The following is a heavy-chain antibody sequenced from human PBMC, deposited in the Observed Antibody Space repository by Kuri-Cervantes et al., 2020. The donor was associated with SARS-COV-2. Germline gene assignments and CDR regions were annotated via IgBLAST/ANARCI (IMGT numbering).Heavy chain of an antibody. CDR2: VRRDGSNY. Sequence: GSLRLSCAASGFTFSSYGMHWVRQAPGKGLEWVGFVRRDGSNYYYADSVKGRFTISRDNSKNSLYLEMNSLRPEDTAVYYCAKVETANLDYWGQGTLVTVSS. D-gene: IGHD3-3*01. CDR1: GFTFSSYG. CDR3: AKVETANLDY. V-gene: IGHV3-30*02. J-gene: IGHJ4*02.